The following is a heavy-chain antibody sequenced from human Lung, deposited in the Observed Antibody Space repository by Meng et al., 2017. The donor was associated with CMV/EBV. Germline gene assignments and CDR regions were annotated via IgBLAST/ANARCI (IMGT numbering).Heavy chain of an antibody. J-gene: IGHJ4*01. D-gene: IGHD3-10*01. CDR1: GFTFSNYW. V-gene: IGHV3-7*04. CDR3: ARAATYYAGAGSYYDS. CDR2: IKQDGSER. Sequence: GESLKISCAASGFTFSNYWMSWVRQAPGKGLEWVANIKQDGSERYYVDSVKGRFTISRDNAKNSLYLQMNSLRDEDTAVYFCARAATYYAGAGSYYDSWGHGTLVTVSS.